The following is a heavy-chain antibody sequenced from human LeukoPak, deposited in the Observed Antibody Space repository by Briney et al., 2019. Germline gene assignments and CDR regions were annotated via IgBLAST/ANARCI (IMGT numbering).Heavy chain of an antibody. D-gene: IGHD4-17*01. CDR2: IYYSGST. V-gene: IGHV4-31*03. Sequence: PSQTLSLTCTVSGGSISSGDYYWNWIRQHPGKGLEWTVYIYYSGSTYYNPSLKSRVTVSVDTTKNQFSLKVSSVTAADTAVYYCARAPPRDYGRSNWYFDLWGRGTLVTVSS. CDR1: GGSISSGDYY. CDR3: ARAPPRDYGRSNWYFDL. J-gene: IGHJ2*01.